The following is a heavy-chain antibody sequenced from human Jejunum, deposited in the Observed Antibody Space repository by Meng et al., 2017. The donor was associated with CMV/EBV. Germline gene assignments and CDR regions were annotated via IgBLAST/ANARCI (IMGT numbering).Heavy chain of an antibody. Sequence: CSASGFDFEDYTMRWVRQAPGKSLEWVSLISWDGGDTLYADSVRSRFTISRDNSKNSLYLHMSSLRADDTAFYYCATIGGLQAFDFWGQGTMVTVSS. D-gene: IGHD3-16*01. CDR1: GFDFEDYT. CDR3: ATIGGLQAFDF. CDR2: ISWDGGDT. V-gene: IGHV3-43*01. J-gene: IGHJ3*01.